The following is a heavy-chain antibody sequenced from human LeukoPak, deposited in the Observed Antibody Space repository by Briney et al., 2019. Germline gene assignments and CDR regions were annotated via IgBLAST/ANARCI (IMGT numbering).Heavy chain of an antibody. V-gene: IGHV1-18*01. D-gene: IGHD6-13*01. CDR1: GRSFSSYG. CDR3: VRARGCSNCLLTDGFDS. CDR2: ISNFDGDT. Sequence: ASLKLSCKASGRSFSSYGIAWVRQAPGEGLEWLGGISNFDGDTKVAEPLQGRVTLTTDTSTSTAYMELRSLKSDDTAVYYCVRARGCSNCLLTDGFDSWGQGTKVTVSS. J-gene: IGHJ3*01.